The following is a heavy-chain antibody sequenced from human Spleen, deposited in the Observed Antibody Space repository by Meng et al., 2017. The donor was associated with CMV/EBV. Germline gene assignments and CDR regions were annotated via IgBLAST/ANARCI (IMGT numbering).Heavy chain of an antibody. J-gene: IGHJ4*02. CDR1: GFTFSSYS. V-gene: IGHV3-48*04. CDR2: ISSSSSTI. D-gene: IGHD4-17*01. CDR3: ARDIYGGGGWPDY. Sequence: GGSLRLSCAASGFTFSSYSMNWVRQAPGKGLEWVSYISSSSSTIYYADSVKGRFTISRDNAKNSLYLQMNSLRAEDTAVYYCARDIYGGGGWPDYWGQGTLVTVSS.